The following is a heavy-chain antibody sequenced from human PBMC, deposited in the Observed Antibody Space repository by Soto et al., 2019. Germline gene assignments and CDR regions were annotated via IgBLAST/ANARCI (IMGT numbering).Heavy chain of an antibody. V-gene: IGHV1-18*01. CDR1: GYTFTSYG. CDR3: ARDQEDLGEPYGMDV. CDR2: ISAYNGNT. J-gene: IGHJ6*02. D-gene: IGHD3-16*01. Sequence: GASVKVSCKASGYTFTSYGISWVRQAPGQGLEWMGWISAYNGNTNYAQKLQGRATMTTDTSTSTAYMELRSLRSDDTAVYYCARDQEDLGEPYGMDVWGQGTTVTVSS.